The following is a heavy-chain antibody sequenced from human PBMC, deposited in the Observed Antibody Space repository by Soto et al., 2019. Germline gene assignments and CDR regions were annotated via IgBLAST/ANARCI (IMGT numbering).Heavy chain of an antibody. CDR1: GGTFSSYA. J-gene: IGHJ4*02. Sequence: QVQLVQSGAEVKKPGSSVKVSCKASGGTFSSYAISWVRQAPGQGLEWMGGIIPIFGTANYAQKFQGRVTITADESTSTAYMELSSLRSEDTAVYYCARTGDCSGGSCYSGFDYWGQGTLVTVSS. V-gene: IGHV1-69*01. CDR3: ARTGDCSGGSCYSGFDY. CDR2: IIPIFGTA. D-gene: IGHD2-15*01.